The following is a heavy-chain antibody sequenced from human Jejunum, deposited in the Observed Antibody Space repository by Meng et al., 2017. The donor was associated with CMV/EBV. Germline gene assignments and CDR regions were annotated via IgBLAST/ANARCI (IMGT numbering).Heavy chain of an antibody. J-gene: IGHJ4*02. CDR1: GFSLTTTGMG. Sequence: ITLKEPGPTLVKPPPTLTLTCSFSGFSLTTTGMGVGWIRQPPGKALEWLALILWDDDRLYNPSLKTRVTITKDMSTNQVVLTMTNMDPADTGTYYCARGGPVFDFWGQGALVTVSS. CDR3: ARGGPVFDF. V-gene: IGHV2-5*02. CDR2: ILWDDDR.